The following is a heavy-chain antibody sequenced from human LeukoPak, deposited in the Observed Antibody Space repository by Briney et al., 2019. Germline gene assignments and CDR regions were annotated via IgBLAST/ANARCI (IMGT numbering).Heavy chain of an antibody. CDR2: IYHSGST. J-gene: IGHJ4*02. CDR3: ARDRAWYYFDY. D-gene: IGHD2-8*02. Sequence: SETLSLTCTVSGGSISSGGYYWSWIRQPPGKGLEWIGYIYHSGSTYYNPSLKSRVTISVDRSKNQFSLKLSSVTAADTAVYYCARDRAWYYFDYWGQGTLVTVSS. V-gene: IGHV4-30-2*01. CDR1: GGSISSGGYY.